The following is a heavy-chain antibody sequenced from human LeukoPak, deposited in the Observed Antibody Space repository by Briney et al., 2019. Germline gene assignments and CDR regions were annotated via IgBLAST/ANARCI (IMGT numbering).Heavy chain of an antibody. CDR3: VRRVVVVTADDKSDAFGV. CDR2: IYYTGSS. Sequence: PSETLSLTCTVSGGSISTYYWNWIRQPPGEGLEWIGYIYYTGSSNYNPSLKSRVTISLDTSKNQFSLKLSSVTAADTAVYYCVRRVVVVTADDKSDAFGVWGQGTVVTVSS. J-gene: IGHJ3*01. D-gene: IGHD2-21*02. V-gene: IGHV4-59*01. CDR1: GGSISTYY.